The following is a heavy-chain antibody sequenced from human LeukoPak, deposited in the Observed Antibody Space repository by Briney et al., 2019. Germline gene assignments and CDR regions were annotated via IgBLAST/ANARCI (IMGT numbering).Heavy chain of an antibody. CDR2: ISGSGGST. CDR3: AKGGYYDSSGAPHT. D-gene: IGHD3-22*01. J-gene: IGHJ3*02. Sequence: PGGSLRLSCAASGFTFSSYAMSWVRQAPGKGLEWVSAISGSGGSTYYADSVKGRFTISRDNSKNTLYLQMNSLRAEDTAVYYCAKGGYYDSSGAPHTWGQGTMVTVSS. V-gene: IGHV3-23*01. CDR1: GFTFSSYA.